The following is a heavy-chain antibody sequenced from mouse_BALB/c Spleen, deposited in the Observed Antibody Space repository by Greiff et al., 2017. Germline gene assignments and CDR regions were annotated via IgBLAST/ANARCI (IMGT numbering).Heavy chain of an antibody. CDR2: INPDSSTI. J-gene: IGHJ4*01. V-gene: IGHV4-1*02. D-gene: IGHD1-1*01. Sequence: EVMLVESGGGLVQPGGSLKLSCAASGFAFSRYCMSWVRQAPGKGLEWIGEINPDSSTINYTPSLKDKFIISRDNAKNTLYLQMSKVRSEDTALYYCAREEGYYGSSYYAMDYWGQGTSVTVSS. CDR3: AREEGYYGSSYYAMDY. CDR1: GFAFSRYC.